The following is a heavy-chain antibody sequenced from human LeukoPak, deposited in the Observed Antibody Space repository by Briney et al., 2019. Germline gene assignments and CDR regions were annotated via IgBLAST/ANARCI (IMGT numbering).Heavy chain of an antibody. V-gene: IGHV4-59*01. CDR2: IYYSGST. D-gene: IGHD4-17*01. J-gene: IGHJ3*02. Sequence: SETLSLTCTVSGGSISSYYWSWIRQPPGKGLEWIGYIYYSGSTNYNPSLKSRVTISVDTSKNQFSLKLSSVTAADTAVYYCARDGGDYDLDAFDIWGQGTMVTVSS. CDR3: ARDGGDYDLDAFDI. CDR1: GGSISSYY.